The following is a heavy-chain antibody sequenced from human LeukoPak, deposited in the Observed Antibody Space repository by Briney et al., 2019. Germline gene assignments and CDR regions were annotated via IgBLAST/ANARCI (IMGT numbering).Heavy chain of an antibody. CDR3: ARVGYGSCWYSLDFDY. CDR2: ISAYNGNT. V-gene: IGHV1-18*01. J-gene: IGHJ4*02. CDR1: GYTFTSYG. Sequence: GASVKVSCKASGYTFTSYGISWVRQAPGQGLEWMGWISAYNGNTNYAQKLQGRVTMTTDTSTSTAYMELRSLRSDDTAVYYCARVGYGSCWYSLDFDYWGQGTLVTVSS. D-gene: IGHD6-19*01.